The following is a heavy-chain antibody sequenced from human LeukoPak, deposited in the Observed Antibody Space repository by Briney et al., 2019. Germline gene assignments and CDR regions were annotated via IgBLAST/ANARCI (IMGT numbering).Heavy chain of an antibody. Sequence: ASVKVSCKASGYTFTSYGISWVRQAPGQGLEWMGWISAYNGNTNYAQKLQGRVTMTTDTSTSTAYMELRSLRSDDTAVYYCASPISTSIAMRGDAFDIWGQGTMVTVSS. V-gene: IGHV1-18*01. CDR1: GYTFTSYG. D-gene: IGHD2-2*01. J-gene: IGHJ3*02. CDR3: ASPISTSIAMRGDAFDI. CDR2: ISAYNGNT.